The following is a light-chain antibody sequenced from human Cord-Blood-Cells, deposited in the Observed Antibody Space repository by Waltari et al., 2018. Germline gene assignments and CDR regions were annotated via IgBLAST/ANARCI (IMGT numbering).Light chain of an antibody. Sequence: QSALTQPASVSGSPGQSITISCTGTSSDVGGYNYVSWYQQHPGKAPKLMIDDVSNRASGVSNRCSGSKSGKTAARTISGRQAEEEAGYDCSSYTSSSTVVFGGGTKLTVL. CDR3: SSYTSSSTVV. CDR1: SSDVGGYNY. CDR2: DVS. J-gene: IGLJ2*01. V-gene: IGLV2-14*01.